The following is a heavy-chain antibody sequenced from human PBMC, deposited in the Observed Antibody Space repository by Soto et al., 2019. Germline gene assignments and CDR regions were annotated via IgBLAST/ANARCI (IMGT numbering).Heavy chain of an antibody. CDR1: GVTFSSYS. CDR3: ARGNSYFDY. J-gene: IGHJ4*02. V-gene: IGHV1-69*01. Sequence: ASVKVTCEDSGVTFSSYSISWVRQAPGQGLEWMGGIIPIFGTANYAQKFQGRVTITADESTSTAYMELSSLRSEDTAVYYCARGNSYFDYWGQRTLVTVSS. CDR2: IIPIFGTA.